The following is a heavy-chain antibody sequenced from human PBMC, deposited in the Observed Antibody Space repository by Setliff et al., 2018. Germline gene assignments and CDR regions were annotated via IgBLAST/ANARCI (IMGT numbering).Heavy chain of an antibody. V-gene: IGHV1-18*01. Sequence: VASVKVSCKASGYSFSSYGIAWVRQAPGQGLEWMGWISAYNGNTKYAQKFQGRVTTTTDTSTSTVYMELRSLTSDDTAVYYCARDAGKWLVLPNWFDPWGQGTLVTVSS. CDR3: ARDAGKWLVLPNWFDP. CDR2: ISAYNGNT. D-gene: IGHD6-19*01. J-gene: IGHJ5*02. CDR1: GYSFSSYG.